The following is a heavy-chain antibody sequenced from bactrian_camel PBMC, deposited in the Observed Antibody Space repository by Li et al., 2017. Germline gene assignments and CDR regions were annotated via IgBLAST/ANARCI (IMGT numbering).Heavy chain of an antibody. CDR3: APGRVRRCNY. V-gene: IGHV3S53*01. J-gene: IGHJ4*01. Sequence: LVESGGGSTETGGSLRLSCKVSGYTERRGCLGWFRQHNGQEREGVAVIAGSGSTGYADSVKGRFTISQDTGKNMVYLEMNNLKPEDSAVYYCAPGRVRRCNYWGRGTQVTVS. D-gene: IGHD3*01. CDR1: GYTERRGC. CDR2: IAGSGST.